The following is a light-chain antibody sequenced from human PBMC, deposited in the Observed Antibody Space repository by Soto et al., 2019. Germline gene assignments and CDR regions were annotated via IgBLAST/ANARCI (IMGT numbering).Light chain of an antibody. CDR2: DAS. V-gene: IGKV1-5*01. J-gene: IGKJ3*01. Sequence: DIQMTQSPSTLSASVGDRVTITCRASQSITTWLAWYQQKPGQVPKLLIYDASSLESGVPSRFSGSGSAPDFTLTINNLQPDDFATYYCQQYHAYPFTFGPGTTVDFK. CDR3: QQYHAYPFT. CDR1: QSITTW.